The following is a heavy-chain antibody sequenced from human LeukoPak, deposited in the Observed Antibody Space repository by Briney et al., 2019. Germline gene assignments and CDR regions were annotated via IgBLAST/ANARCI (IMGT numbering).Heavy chain of an antibody. CDR3: ARVEYSSSSGYNWFDP. D-gene: IGHD6-6*01. J-gene: IGHJ5*02. V-gene: IGHV4-4*09. Sequence: SETLSLTCTVSGGSISSYYWSWIRQPPGKGLEWIGYIYTSGSTNYNPSLKSRVTISVDTSKNQFSLKLSSVTAADTAVYYCARVEYSSSSGYNWFDPWGQGTLVTVSS. CDR2: IYTSGST. CDR1: GGSISSYY.